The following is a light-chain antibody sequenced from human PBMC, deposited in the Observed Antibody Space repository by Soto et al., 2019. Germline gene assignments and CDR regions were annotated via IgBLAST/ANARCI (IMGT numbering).Light chain of an antibody. CDR3: QQYGSSPLT. J-gene: IGKJ4*01. Sequence: EIVLTQSPGTLSLSPGERATLSCRASQSVRSNYLAWYQQKPGQAPRFLIYDASSRATGIPDRFSGSGSGTDFNLTISRLEPEDFGVYYCQQYGSSPLTFGGGTKVEIK. CDR1: QSVRSNY. V-gene: IGKV3-20*01. CDR2: DAS.